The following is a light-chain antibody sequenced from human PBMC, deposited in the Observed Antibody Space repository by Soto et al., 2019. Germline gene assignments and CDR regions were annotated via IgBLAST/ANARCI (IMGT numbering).Light chain of an antibody. Sequence: EIGLRHSRGTLXWSPGGXXXXSXGASQSVSSYLAWYQQKPGQAPRLLIYDASNRATGIPARFSGSGSGTDFTLTISSLEPEDFAVYYCQQRSNWPITFGQGTRLEIK. V-gene: IGKV3-11*01. CDR2: DAS. J-gene: IGKJ5*01. CDR3: QQRSNWPIT. CDR1: QSVSSY.